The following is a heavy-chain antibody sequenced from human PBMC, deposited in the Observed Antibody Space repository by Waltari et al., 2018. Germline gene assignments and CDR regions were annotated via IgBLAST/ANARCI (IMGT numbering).Heavy chain of an antibody. Sequence: EVQLVESGGGLVQPGGSLRLSCAASGFTFSSYEMNWVRQAPGKGLEWVSYISSSGSTIYYADSVKGRITISRDNAKNSLYLQMNSLRAEDTAVYYCARDLAYSSGWFDYWGQGTLVTVSS. V-gene: IGHV3-48*03. CDR3: ARDLAYSSGWFDY. CDR1: GFTFSSYE. D-gene: IGHD6-19*01. J-gene: IGHJ4*02. CDR2: ISSSGSTI.